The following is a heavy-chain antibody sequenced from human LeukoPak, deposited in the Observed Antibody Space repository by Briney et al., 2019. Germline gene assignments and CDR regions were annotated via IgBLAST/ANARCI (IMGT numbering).Heavy chain of an antibody. J-gene: IGHJ6*02. CDR3: ARKYYYGMDV. Sequence: GGSLRLSCAASGFTFSSSRMHWVRQVPGKGLVWVSHVTTDGSTTGYADFVMGRFTISRDNAKNSLYLQMNSLRAEDTAVYYCARKYYYGMDVWGQGTTVTVSS. CDR2: VTTDGSTT. V-gene: IGHV3-74*01. CDR1: GFTFSSSR.